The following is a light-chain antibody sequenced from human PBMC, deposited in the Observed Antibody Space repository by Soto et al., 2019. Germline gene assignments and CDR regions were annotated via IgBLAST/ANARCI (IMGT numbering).Light chain of an antibody. CDR3: QSYDSSLSGYVV. CDR2: GNS. J-gene: IGLJ2*01. CDR1: SANIGAGYD. Sequence: QSVLTQPPSVSGAPGQRVTISCTGSSANIGAGYDVHWYQQLPGTAPKLLIYGNSNRPSGVPDRFSGSKSGTSASLAITGLQAEDEADYYCQSYDSSLSGYVVFCGGIKLTVL. V-gene: IGLV1-40*01.